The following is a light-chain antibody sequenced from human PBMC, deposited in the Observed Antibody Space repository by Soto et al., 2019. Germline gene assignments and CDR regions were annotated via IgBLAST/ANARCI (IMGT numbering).Light chain of an antibody. CDR3: QQYGSSPFT. V-gene: IGKV3-20*01. Sequence: EIVLTQSPGTLSVSPGERATLSCRASQSVSSTYLAWYQQKPGQAPRLVIYGVSSRATGIPDRFSGSGSGTDFTLTISSLEPADFAVYYCQQYGSSPFTFGPGTKVDIK. J-gene: IGKJ3*01. CDR1: QSVSSTY. CDR2: GVS.